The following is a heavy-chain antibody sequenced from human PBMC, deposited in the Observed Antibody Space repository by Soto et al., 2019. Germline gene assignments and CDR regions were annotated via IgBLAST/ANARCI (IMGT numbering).Heavy chain of an antibody. V-gene: IGHV3-33*01. Sequence: PGGSLRLSCAASGFTFSSYGMHWVRQAPGKGLEWVAVIWYDGSNKYYADSVKGRFTISRDNSKNTLYLQMNSLRAEDTAVYYCARSPTIYYDILTGPGYYYYGMDVWGQGTTVTVSS. J-gene: IGHJ6*02. D-gene: IGHD3-9*01. CDR2: IWYDGSNK. CDR1: GFTFSSYG. CDR3: ARSPTIYYDILTGPGYYYYGMDV.